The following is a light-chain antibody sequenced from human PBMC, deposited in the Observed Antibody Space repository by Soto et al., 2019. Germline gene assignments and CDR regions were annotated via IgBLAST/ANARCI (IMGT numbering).Light chain of an antibody. J-gene: IGKJ1*01. CDR1: QSVSSSY. CDR3: RQYGSSGT. V-gene: IGKV3-20*01. CDR2: GSS. Sequence: ENVLTQSPGTLSLSPGEGATLSCRASQSVSSSYLAWYQQRPGQAATLLIYGSSSRATAIPARFSGSGSGTDFTLTISRLEPEDFAVYYCRQYGSSGTFGQGTKVDIK.